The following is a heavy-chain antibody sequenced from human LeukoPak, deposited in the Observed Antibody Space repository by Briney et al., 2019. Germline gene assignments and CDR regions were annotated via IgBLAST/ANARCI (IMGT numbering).Heavy chain of an antibody. V-gene: IGHV3-43*02. CDR1: GFTFDDYA. CDR3: AKTYCGGDCYSRALAFDI. D-gene: IGHD2-21*02. CDR2: IGGDGGST. J-gene: IGHJ3*02. Sequence: GSLRLSCAASGFTFDDYAMHWVRQAPGKGLEWVSLIGGDGGSTYYADSVKGRFTISRDNSKNSLYLQMNSLRTEDTALYYCAKTYCGGDCYSRALAFDIWGQGTMVTVSS.